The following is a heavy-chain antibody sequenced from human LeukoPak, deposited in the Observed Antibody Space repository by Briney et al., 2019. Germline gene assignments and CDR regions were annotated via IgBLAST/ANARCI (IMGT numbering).Heavy chain of an antibody. D-gene: IGHD4-23*01. Sequence: GGSLRLSCAASGFTFSSFWMHWVRQAPGKGLVWVSRINGDGGSTTYADSVKGRFTISRDNAKNTLYLQMNSLRAEDTAVYYCARDSGTTVGYFDYWGQGTLVTVSS. J-gene: IGHJ4*02. V-gene: IGHV3-74*01. CDR3: ARDSGTTVGYFDY. CDR1: GFTFSSFW. CDR2: INGDGGST.